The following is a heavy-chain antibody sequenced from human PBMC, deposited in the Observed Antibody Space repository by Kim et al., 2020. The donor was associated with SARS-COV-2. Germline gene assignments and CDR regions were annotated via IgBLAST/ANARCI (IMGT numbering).Heavy chain of an antibody. D-gene: IGHD4-17*01. J-gene: IGHJ1*01. Sequence: GYAQKFQGRVSMTRNTSISTAYMELSSLRSEDTAVYYCTPSTVTTRYFQHWGQGTLVTVSS. V-gene: IGHV1-8*01. CDR3: TPSTVTTRYFQH.